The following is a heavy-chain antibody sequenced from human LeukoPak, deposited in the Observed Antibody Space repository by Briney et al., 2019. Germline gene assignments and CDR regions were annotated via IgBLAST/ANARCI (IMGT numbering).Heavy chain of an antibody. J-gene: IGHJ5*02. CDR2: IDTSDGIT. V-gene: IGHV1-46*01. D-gene: IGHD2-15*01. Sequence: APAKVSCKASGYTFTTYHMHWVRQAPGQGLEWVGMIDTSDGITNYAQKFQGRVTMTRDTSTSTVYMELSSLRSEDTAVYYCATERSGGTWFDPWGQGTLVTVSS. CDR1: GYTFTTYH. CDR3: ATERSGGTWFDP.